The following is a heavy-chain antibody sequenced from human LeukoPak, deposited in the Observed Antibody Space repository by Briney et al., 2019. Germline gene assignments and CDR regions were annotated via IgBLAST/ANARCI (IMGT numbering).Heavy chain of an antibody. V-gene: IGHV3-7*01. D-gene: IGHD2-2*01. CDR1: GFTFSSYW. J-gene: IGHJ5*02. Sequence: GGSLRLSCAASGFTFSSYWMSWVRQAPGKGLEWVANIKQDGSEKYYVDSVKGRFTISRDNAKNSLYLQMNSLRAEDTAVYYCAKDRHAPGRYCSSTTCFPFDPWGQGTLVTVSS. CDR2: IKQDGSEK. CDR3: AKDRHAPGRYCSSTTCFPFDP.